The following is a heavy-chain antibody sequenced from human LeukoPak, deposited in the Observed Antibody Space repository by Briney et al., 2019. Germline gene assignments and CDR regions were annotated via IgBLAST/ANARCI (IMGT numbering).Heavy chain of an antibody. CDR1: GFILNNHA. CDR3: AKNVMVKRYIDY. V-gene: IGHV3-23*01. D-gene: IGHD5-18*01. J-gene: IGHJ4*02. Sequence: GGSMRLSCAASGFILNNHAMTWVRQAPGKGLQWISVISGSGRTIEYEDSGKGRFTISRDNSKNTMSLQMNNLRVEDTAIYYCAKNVMVKRYIDYWGQGTPVTVSS. CDR2: ISGSGRTI.